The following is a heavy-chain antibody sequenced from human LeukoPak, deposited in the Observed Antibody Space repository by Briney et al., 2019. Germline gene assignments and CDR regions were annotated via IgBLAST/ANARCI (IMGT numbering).Heavy chain of an antibody. V-gene: IGHV3-30*18. CDR3: AKGGVAAFDFDY. CDR1: GFTFSSYG. CDR2: ISYDGSNK. J-gene: IGHJ4*02. D-gene: IGHD6-13*01. Sequence: GGSLRLSCAASGFTFSSYGMHWVRQAPGKGLEWVAVISYDGSNKYYADSVKGRFTISRDNSKSTLYLQMNSLRAEDTAVYYCAKGGVAAFDFDYWGQGTLVTVSS.